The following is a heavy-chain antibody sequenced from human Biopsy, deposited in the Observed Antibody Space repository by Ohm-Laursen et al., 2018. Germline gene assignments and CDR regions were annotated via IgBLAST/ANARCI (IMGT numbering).Heavy chain of an antibody. CDR1: GFIFDDYA. Sequence: SLRLSCAASGFIFDDYAMHWVRQAPGKGLEWVSSITWNSGTIDYADSVKGRFTVSRDNAKNSLYLQMNSLRAGDTALYYCAKARVAIRYFDIWGRGTLVTVSS. V-gene: IGHV3-9*01. CDR2: ITWNSGTI. CDR3: AKARVAIRYFDI. J-gene: IGHJ2*01. D-gene: IGHD2-15*01.